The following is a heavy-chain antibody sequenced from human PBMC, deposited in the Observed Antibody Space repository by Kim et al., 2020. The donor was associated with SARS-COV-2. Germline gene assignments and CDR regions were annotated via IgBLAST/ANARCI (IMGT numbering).Heavy chain of an antibody. Sequence: SVKVSCKASGGTFSSYAISWVRQAPGQGLEWMGGIIPIFGTANYAQKFQGRVTITADESTSTAYMELSSLRSEDTAVYYCARTAWVTGTTTNYYYYGMDVWGQGTTVTVSS. V-gene: IGHV1-69*13. CDR1: GGTFSSYA. CDR3: ARTAWVTGTTTNYYYYGMDV. CDR2: IIPIFGTA. D-gene: IGHD1-7*01. J-gene: IGHJ6*02.